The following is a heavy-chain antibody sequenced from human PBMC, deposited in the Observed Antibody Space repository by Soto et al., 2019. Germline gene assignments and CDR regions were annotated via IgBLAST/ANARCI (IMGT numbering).Heavy chain of an antibody. CDR3: AKVTTDYGMDV. J-gene: IGHJ6*02. V-gene: IGHV3-33*06. CDR1: GFTFSNYG. CDR2: IWYDGSNK. Sequence: GGSLRLSCAASGFTFSNYGMHWVRQAPGKGLEWVAVIWYDGSNKYYADSVKGRFTISRDNSKSTLYLQMNSLRAEDTAVYYCAKVTTDYGMDVWGQGTTVTVSS. D-gene: IGHD4-17*01.